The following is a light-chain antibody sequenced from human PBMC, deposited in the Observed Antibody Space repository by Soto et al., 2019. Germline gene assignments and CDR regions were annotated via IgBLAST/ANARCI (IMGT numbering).Light chain of an antibody. CDR1: SSDVGGYNY. CDR2: DVS. Sequence: QSALTQPASVSGSPGQSITISCTGTSSDVGGYNYVSWYQQHPGKAPKLMIYDVSNRPPGVSNRFSGSKSGNTASLTISGLQAEDEADYYCSSYTSSSTVFGTGNKVTVL. CDR3: SSYTSSSTV. J-gene: IGLJ1*01. V-gene: IGLV2-14*01.